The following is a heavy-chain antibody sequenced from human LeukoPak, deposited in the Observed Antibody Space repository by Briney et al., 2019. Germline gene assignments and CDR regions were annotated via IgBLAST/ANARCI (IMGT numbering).Heavy chain of an antibody. V-gene: IGHV4-59*01. CDR2: IYYSGST. D-gene: IGHD3-16*01. J-gene: IGHJ6*02. Sequence: SETLSLTCTVSGGSISSYYWSWIRQPPGKGLEWIGYIYYSGSTNYNPSLKSRVTISVDTSKNQFSLKLSSVTAADTGVYYCARDGDYTGMDVWGQGTTVTVSS. CDR1: GGSISSYY. CDR3: ARDGDYTGMDV.